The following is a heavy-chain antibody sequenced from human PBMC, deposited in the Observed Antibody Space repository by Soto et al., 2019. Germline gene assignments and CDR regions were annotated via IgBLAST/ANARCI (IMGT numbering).Heavy chain of an antibody. D-gene: IGHD3-10*01. CDR1: GDTFKNCV. CDR3: AAELGFGKLSVV. CDR2: IIPLFGTT. Sequence: QVQVVQSGVEVRRPGSSVKVSCKASGDTFKNCVISWVRQAPGQGLEWMGGIIPLFGTTDFAQRFQGRLTITTDESTTTAYMELSRLTSEGTATYYCAAELGFGKLSVVWGQGTTVIVSS. V-gene: IGHV1-69*01. J-gene: IGHJ6*02.